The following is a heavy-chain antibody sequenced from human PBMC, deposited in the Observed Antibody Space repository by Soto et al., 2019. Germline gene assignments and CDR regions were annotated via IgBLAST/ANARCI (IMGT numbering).Heavy chain of an antibody. CDR1: GFFFDDYA. CDR3: AKGTEYGVVLMSTFDY. Sequence: EVQLVESGGGLVQPGTSLRLSCAASGFFFDDYAMNWVRQAPGKGLEWVSGINWNSGTMVYVDSVKGRFTISRDNAKNSLYLQMNSLRPEDTAFYFCAKGTEYGVVLMSTFDYWGQGTLVTVSS. V-gene: IGHV3-9*01. D-gene: IGHD3-3*01. CDR2: INWNSGTM. J-gene: IGHJ4*02.